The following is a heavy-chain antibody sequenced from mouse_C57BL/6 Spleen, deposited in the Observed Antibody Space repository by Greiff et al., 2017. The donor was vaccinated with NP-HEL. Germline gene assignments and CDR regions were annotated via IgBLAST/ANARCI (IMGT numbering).Heavy chain of an antibody. CDR1: GYTFTGYW. Sequence: VQLQQSGAELVRPGASVTLSCKASGYTFTGYWIEWVKQRPGHGLEWIGEILPGSGSTNYNEKFKGKATFTADTSSNTAYMQLSSLTSEDSAVYYCARCPAWYPRGYFDYWGQGTTLTVAS. CDR2: ILPGSGST. V-gene: IGHV1-9*01. D-gene: IGHD2-1*01. CDR3: ARCPAWYPRGYFDY. J-gene: IGHJ2*01.